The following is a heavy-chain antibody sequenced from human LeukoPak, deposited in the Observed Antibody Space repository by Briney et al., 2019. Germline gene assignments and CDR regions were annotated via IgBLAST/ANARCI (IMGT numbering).Heavy chain of an antibody. D-gene: IGHD3-22*01. CDR2: ISAYNGNT. CDR1: GYTFTSYG. CDR3: ARAYYDSSGYPFQH. Sequence: GASVKVCCKASGYTFTSYGISWVRQAPGQGLEWMGWISAYNGNTNYAQKLQGRVTMTTDTSTSTAYMELRSLRSDDTAVYYCARAYYDSSGYPFQHWGQGTLVTVSS. V-gene: IGHV1-18*01. J-gene: IGHJ1*01.